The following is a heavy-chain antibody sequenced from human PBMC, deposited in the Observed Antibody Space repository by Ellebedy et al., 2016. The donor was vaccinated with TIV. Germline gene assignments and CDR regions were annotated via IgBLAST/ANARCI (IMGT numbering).Heavy chain of an antibody. Sequence: SETLSLTCTVSGGSISSYYWSWIRQPPGKGLEWIGYVPSSGNTNYNPSLKSRVPISIDTSKNQFSLKLSFVTAADTAVYYCAGTEYIGFWGYWGQGTLVTVSS. CDR1: GGSISSYY. V-gene: IGHV4-59*12. J-gene: IGHJ4*02. CDR3: AGTEYIGFWGY. CDR2: VPSSGNT. D-gene: IGHD3-16*01.